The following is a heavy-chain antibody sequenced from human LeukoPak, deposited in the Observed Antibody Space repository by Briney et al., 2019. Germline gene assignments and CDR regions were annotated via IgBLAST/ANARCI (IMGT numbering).Heavy chain of an antibody. CDR3: ARDMETGEYSYGPDY. J-gene: IGHJ4*02. Sequence: GGSLRLSCAASGFTFSDYYMSWIRQAPGKGLEWVSYISSSSSYTNYADSVKGRFTISRDNAKNSLYLQMNSLRDEDTAVYYCARDMETGEYSYGPDYWGQGPLVTAS. V-gene: IGHV3-11*06. CDR2: ISSSSSYT. CDR1: GFTFSDYY. D-gene: IGHD5-18*01.